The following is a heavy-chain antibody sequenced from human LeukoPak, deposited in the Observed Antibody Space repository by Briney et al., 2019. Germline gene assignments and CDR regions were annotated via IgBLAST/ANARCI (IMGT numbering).Heavy chain of an antibody. V-gene: IGHV4-34*01. J-gene: IGHJ6*03. CDR3: ARHITMVRGVIISYYYYYMDV. CDR1: GGSFSGYY. CDR2: INHSGST. Sequence: SETLSLTCAVYGGSFSGYYWSWIRQPPGKGLEWIGEINHSGSTNYNPSLKSRVTISVDTSKNQFSLKLSSVTAADTAVYYCARHITMVRGVIISYYYYYMDVWGKGTTVTISS. D-gene: IGHD3-10*01.